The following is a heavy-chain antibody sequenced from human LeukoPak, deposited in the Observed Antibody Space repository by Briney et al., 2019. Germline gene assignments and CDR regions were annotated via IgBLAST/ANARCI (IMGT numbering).Heavy chain of an antibody. V-gene: IGHV3-20*04. CDR2: INWNGDDI. CDR1: GFTFDDYG. D-gene: IGHD2-2*01. Sequence: GGSLRLSCAASGFTFDDYGMNWVRQVPGKGLEWISGINWNGDDIGYASSVKGRFTISRDNAKHSVSLQMDSLTAEDTALYYCVRGQPIVVVPVAMGFWGQGTLVTVSS. J-gene: IGHJ4*02. CDR3: VRGQPIVVVPVAMGF.